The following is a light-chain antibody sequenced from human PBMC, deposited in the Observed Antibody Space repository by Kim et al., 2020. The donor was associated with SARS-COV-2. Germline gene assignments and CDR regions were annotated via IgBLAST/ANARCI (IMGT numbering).Light chain of an antibody. J-gene: IGLJ3*02. Sequence: SVSPRQPSNITGSGPKMGDKYVSLYQQKPGQYPLLVIYQDKKRPSVIPERFSGSNSGNTATLTISEAQPLDEADYYCQSWDSSTVVFGGGTQLTVL. V-gene: IGLV3-1*01. CDR1: KMGDKY. CDR2: QDK. CDR3: QSWDSSTVV.